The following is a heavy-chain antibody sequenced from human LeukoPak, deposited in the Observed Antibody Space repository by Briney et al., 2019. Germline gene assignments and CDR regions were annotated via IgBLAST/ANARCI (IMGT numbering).Heavy chain of an antibody. Sequence: HSGGSLRLSCAASGFTFSSYAMSWVRQAPGKGLEWVSAISGSGGSTYYADSVKGRFTISRDNSKNTLYLQMNSLRAEDTAVYYCAKDTWKEEALSPRRLTYYDIFGYWGQGTLVTVSS. J-gene: IGHJ4*02. CDR2: ISGSGGST. D-gene: IGHD3-9*01. V-gene: IGHV3-23*01. CDR3: AKDTWKEEALSPRRLTYYDIFGY. CDR1: GFTFSSYA.